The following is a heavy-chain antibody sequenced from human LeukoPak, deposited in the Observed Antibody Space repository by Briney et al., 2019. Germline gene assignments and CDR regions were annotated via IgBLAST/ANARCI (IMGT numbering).Heavy chain of an antibody. CDR3: AKDRRYYDSSGLFDY. J-gene: IGHJ4*02. Sequence: PGGSLRLSCAASGFTLSTYWMAWVRQAPGKGLEWVSVIYSGGSTYYADSVKGRFTISRDNSKNTLYLQMNSLKAEDTAVYYCAKDRRYYDSSGLFDYWGQGTLVTVSS. CDR2: IYSGGST. CDR1: GFTLSTYW. D-gene: IGHD3-22*01. V-gene: IGHV3-53*01.